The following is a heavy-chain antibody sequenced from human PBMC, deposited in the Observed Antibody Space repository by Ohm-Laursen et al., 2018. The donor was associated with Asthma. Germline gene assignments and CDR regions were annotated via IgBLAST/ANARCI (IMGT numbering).Heavy chain of an antibody. CDR1: GFTFSSYG. Sequence: SLRLSCAASGFTFSSYGMHWVRQAPGEGLEWVAVIWYDGSNKYYADSVKGRFTISRDNSKNTLYLQMSSLRAEDTAVYYCAAVAGNDGDYWGQGTLVTVSS. J-gene: IGHJ4*02. CDR2: IWYDGSNK. CDR3: AAVAGNDGDY. V-gene: IGHV3-33*01. D-gene: IGHD6-19*01.